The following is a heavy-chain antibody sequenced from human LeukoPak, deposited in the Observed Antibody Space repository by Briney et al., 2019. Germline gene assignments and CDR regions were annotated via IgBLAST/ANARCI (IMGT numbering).Heavy chain of an antibody. Sequence: GGSLRLSCAVSGFTFTSYAMSWVRQAPGKGLECVSAISGSGSTYYADSVKGRFTISRDISRNTLYLQMNSLRAEDTAVYHCARYSVPATIGWGAFDIWGQGTMVTVSS. D-gene: IGHD2-2*01. J-gene: IGHJ3*02. V-gene: IGHV3-23*01. CDR3: ARYSVPATIGWGAFDI. CDR2: ISGSGST. CDR1: GFTFTSYA.